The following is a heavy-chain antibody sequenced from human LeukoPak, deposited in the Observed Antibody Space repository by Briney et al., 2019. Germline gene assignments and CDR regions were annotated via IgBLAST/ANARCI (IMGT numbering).Heavy chain of an antibody. Sequence: GESRKISCLGSVYSFTSYWTGSGRQRPRKRLEWRVVVYTGEADTRYSPSFQGQVTISADKSISTAYLQWSSLKASDTAMYYCARVGSKDGYNYHYWGQGTLVTVSS. CDR2: VYTGEADT. CDR3: ARVGSKDGYNYHY. J-gene: IGHJ4*02. D-gene: IGHD5-24*01. V-gene: IGHV5-51*01. CDR1: VYSFTSYW.